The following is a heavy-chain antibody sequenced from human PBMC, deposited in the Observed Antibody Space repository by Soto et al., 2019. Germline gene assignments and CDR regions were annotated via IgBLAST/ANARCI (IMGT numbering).Heavy chain of an antibody. Sequence: EVQLLESGGGLVQPGGSLRLSCTASGFTFSDYALSWVRQAPGKGLECLSGISGSGDSTHYAESVKGRFTISRDNSKNTVYLDMNRLRVEDTALYYCAKEVTSCCYPGFDSWGQGTLVTVSS. V-gene: IGHV3-23*01. D-gene: IGHD3-16*02. CDR3: AKEVTSCCYPGFDS. J-gene: IGHJ4*02. CDR1: GFTFSDYA. CDR2: ISGSGDST.